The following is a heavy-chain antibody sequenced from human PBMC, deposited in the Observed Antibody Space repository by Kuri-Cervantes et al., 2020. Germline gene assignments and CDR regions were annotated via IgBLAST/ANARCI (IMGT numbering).Heavy chain of an antibody. D-gene: IGHD6-19*01. J-gene: IGHJ4*02. V-gene: IGHV4-38-2*01. CDR3: ARRVAGSSADQ. CDR2: IYYSGST. Sequence: SETLSLTCAVSGYSISSGYYWGWIRQPPGKGLEWIGNIYYSGSTYYNPSLKSRVTISVDTSKNQFSLTLNSVTAADTALYYCARRVAGSSADQWGQGTLVTVSS. CDR1: GYSISSGYY.